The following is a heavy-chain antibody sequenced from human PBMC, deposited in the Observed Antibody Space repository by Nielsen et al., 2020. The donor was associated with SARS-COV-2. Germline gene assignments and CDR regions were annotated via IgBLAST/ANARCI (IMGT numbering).Heavy chain of an antibody. CDR1: GFTFGDYA. V-gene: IGHV3-49*03. CDR2: IRSKAYGGTT. D-gene: IGHD1-1*01. J-gene: IGHJ3*02. Sequence: GGSLRLSCTASGFTFGDYAMSWFRQAPGKGLEWVGFIRSKAYGGTTEYAASVKGRFTISRDDSKSIAYLQMNSLKTEDTAVYYCTRDQSWASEWNDAFDIWGQGTMVTVSS. CDR3: TRDQSWASEWNDAFDI.